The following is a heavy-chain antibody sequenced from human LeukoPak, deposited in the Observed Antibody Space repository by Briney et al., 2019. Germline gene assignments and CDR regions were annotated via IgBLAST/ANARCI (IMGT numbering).Heavy chain of an antibody. Sequence: ASVKVSCKASGYTFASYNMHWVRQAPGQGLEWMGIINPSGGSTSYAQKFQGRVTMTRDTSTSTVYMELSNLRAEDTAVYYCARTRDDYTHADYWGQGTLVTVSS. V-gene: IGHV1-46*01. J-gene: IGHJ4*02. D-gene: IGHD5-24*01. CDR1: GYTFASYN. CDR3: ARTRDDYTHADY. CDR2: INPSGGST.